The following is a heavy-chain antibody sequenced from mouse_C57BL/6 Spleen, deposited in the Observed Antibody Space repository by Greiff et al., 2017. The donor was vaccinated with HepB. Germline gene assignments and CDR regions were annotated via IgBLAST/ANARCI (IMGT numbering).Heavy chain of an antibody. CDR3: ARGPTVVEDFDV. CDR2: INPSNGGT. J-gene: IGHJ1*03. Sequence: QVQLKQPGTELVKPGASVKLSCKASGYTFTSYWMHWVKQRPGQGLEWIGNINPSNGGTNYNEKFKSKATLTVDKSSSTAYMQLSSLTSEDSAVYYCARGPTVVEDFDVWGTGTTVTVSS. D-gene: IGHD1-1*01. V-gene: IGHV1-53*01. CDR1: GYTFTSYW.